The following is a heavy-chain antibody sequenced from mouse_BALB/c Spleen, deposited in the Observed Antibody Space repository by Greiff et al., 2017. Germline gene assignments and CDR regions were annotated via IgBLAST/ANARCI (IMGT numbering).Heavy chain of an antibody. Sequence: QVQLQQSGPELVKPGASVKISCKASGYAFSSSWMNWVKQRPGQGLEWIGRIYPGDGDTNYNGKFKGKATLTADKSSSTAYMQLSSLTSVDSAVYFCAREGNYFYWGQGTTLTVSS. CDR2: IYPGDGDT. CDR3: AREGNYFY. CDR1: GYAFSSSW. V-gene: IGHV1-82*01. J-gene: IGHJ2*01. D-gene: IGHD2-1*01.